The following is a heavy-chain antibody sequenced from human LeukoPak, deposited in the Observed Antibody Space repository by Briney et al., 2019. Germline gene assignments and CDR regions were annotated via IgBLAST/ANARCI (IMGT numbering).Heavy chain of an antibody. J-gene: IGHJ6*03. CDR1: GGSISSGGYY. CDR3: ARMVTHLRGDVCYYMDV. Sequence: SETLSLTCTVSGGSISSGGYYWSWIRQHPGKGLEWIGYIYYSGSTYYNPSLKSRVTISVDTSKNQFSLKLSSVTAADTAVHYCARMVTHLRGDVCYYMDVWGKGTTVTVSS. D-gene: IGHD5-18*01. CDR2: IYYSGST. V-gene: IGHV4-61*08.